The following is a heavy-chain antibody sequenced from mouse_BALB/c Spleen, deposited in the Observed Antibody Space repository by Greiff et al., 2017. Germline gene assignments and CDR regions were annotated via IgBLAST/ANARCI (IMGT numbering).Heavy chain of an antibody. CDR1: GFTFSSYA. V-gene: IGHV5-6-5*01. CDR2: ISSGGST. CDR3: AFYYGSSPAWFAY. D-gene: IGHD1-1*01. Sequence: EVMLVESGGGLVKPGGSLKLSCAASGFTFSSYAMSWVRQTPEKRLEWVASISSGGSTYYPDSVKGRFTISRDNARNILYLQMSSLRSEDTAMYYCAFYYGSSPAWFAYWGQGTVVTVSA. J-gene: IGHJ3*01.